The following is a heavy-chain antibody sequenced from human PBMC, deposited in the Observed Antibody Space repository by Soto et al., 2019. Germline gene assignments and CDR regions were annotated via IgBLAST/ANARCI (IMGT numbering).Heavy chain of an antibody. V-gene: IGHV5-10-1*01. CDR2: NAPSDSQT. CDR3: ARQIYESGTGPNFQYYFES. Sequence: GESLKISCKGSGYSFAGYWITWVRQKPGKGLEWMGRNAPSDSQTYYSPSFRGHVTISATKSITTVFLQWSRLRASDTAMYYCARQIYESGTGPNFQYYFESWGKGTPVTV. J-gene: IGHJ4*02. CDR1: GYSFAGYW. D-gene: IGHD6-13*01.